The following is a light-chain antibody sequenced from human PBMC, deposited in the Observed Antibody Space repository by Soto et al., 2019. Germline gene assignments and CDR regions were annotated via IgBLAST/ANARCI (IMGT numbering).Light chain of an antibody. J-gene: IGLJ1*01. CDR2: EVS. V-gene: IGLV2-11*01. Sequence: QSALTQPRSVSGSPGQSVPISCTGTSRDVDAYDFVSWYQHHPGKAPKLIISEVSKRPSGVSHRFSGSKSGNTASLTISGLQAEDEADYFCCSFAGSFYVFGTGTKLTVL. CDR1: SRDVDAYDF. CDR3: CSFAGSFYV.